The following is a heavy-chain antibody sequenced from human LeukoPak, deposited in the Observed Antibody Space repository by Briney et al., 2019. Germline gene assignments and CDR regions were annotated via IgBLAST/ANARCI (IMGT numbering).Heavy chain of an antibody. V-gene: IGHV3-23*01. Sequence: GGSLRLSCAASGFTFSTSAMTWVRQAPGKGLEWVSGISGSGVTDYADSVKGRFTISRDNSKNTLYLQMNSLRAEDTAVYYCARDVGGWKDYWGQGTLVTVSS. CDR1: GFTFSTSA. CDR3: ARDVGGWKDY. D-gene: IGHD6-19*01. J-gene: IGHJ4*02. CDR2: ISGSGVT.